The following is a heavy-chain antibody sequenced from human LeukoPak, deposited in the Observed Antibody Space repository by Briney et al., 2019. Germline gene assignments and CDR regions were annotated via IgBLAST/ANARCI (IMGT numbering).Heavy chain of an antibody. CDR1: GFTFDDYG. Sequence: GGSLRLSCAASGFTFDDYGMSWVRQAPGKGLEWVSGINWNGGSTGYADSVKGRFTISRDNAKYSLYLQMNSLRAEDTALYYCARVGGSGSYYYSYYYYMDVWGKGTTVTVSS. V-gene: IGHV3-20*04. CDR3: ARVGGSGSYYYSYYYYMDV. CDR2: INWNGGST. J-gene: IGHJ6*03. D-gene: IGHD3-10*01.